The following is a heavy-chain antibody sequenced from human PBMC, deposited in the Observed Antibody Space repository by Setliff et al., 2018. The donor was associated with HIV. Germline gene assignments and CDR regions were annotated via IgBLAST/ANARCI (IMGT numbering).Heavy chain of an antibody. J-gene: IGHJ4*02. V-gene: IGHV4-59*01. CDR1: GGSISSYY. CDR3: ARASYYGSGIYYIWGYFDY. CDR2: VYYDGTT. D-gene: IGHD3-10*01. Sequence: SETLSLTCTVSGGSISSYYWSWVRQPPGKALEWIGYVYYDGTTNYNPSLKSRVTISADTSKNQFSLKLSSVTAADTAFYYCARASYYGSGIYYIWGYFDYWGQGTLVTVSS.